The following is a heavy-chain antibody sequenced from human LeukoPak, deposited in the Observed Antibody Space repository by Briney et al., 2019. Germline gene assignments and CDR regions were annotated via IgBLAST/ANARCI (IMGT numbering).Heavy chain of an antibody. Sequence: PGWSLRLSCAASGFTFSSYAMSWVRQAPGEGLVWVSSITTSGGSTYYADSVKGRFTISRDNAKNTLYLQMNSLRAEDTAVYYCAKDHYVSGRYDAFDIWGQGTMVTVSS. V-gene: IGHV3-23*01. CDR3: AKDHYVSGRYDAFDI. CDR1: GFTFSSYA. CDR2: ITTSGGST. J-gene: IGHJ3*02. D-gene: IGHD3-10*01.